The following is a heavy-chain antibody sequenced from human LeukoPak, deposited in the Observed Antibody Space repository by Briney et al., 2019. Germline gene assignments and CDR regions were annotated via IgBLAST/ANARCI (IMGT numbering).Heavy chain of an antibody. CDR2: IYSGGST. Sequence: PGGSLRLSCAASGFTVSSNYMSWVRQVPGKGLEWVSVIYSGGSTYYADSVKGRFTISRDNSKNTLYLQMNSLRAEDTAVYYCAREPQYYDILTGYYKGAFDIWGQGTMVTVSP. CDR3: AREPQYYDILTGYYKGAFDI. CDR1: GFTVSSNY. J-gene: IGHJ3*02. D-gene: IGHD3-9*01. V-gene: IGHV3-53*01.